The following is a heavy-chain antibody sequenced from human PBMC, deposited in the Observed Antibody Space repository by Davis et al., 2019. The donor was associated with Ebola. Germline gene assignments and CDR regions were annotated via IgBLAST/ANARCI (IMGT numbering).Heavy chain of an antibody. J-gene: IGHJ4*02. V-gene: IGHV3-33*08. CDR2: IWFDGSQT. CDR1: GFPFSSYG. Sequence: GESLKIPCVASGFPFSSYGMHRVRQAPGKGLEWVAVIWFDGSQTYYADSVKGRFTISRDNSNNTLYVQMNSLRAEDAAVYYCARENYRRLDYWGQGTLVTVSS. CDR3: ARENYRRLDY. D-gene: IGHD3-16*02.